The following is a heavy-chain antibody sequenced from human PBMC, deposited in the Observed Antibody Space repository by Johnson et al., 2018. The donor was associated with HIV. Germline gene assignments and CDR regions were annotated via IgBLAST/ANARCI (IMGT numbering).Heavy chain of an antibody. CDR1: FIFSSYA. D-gene: IGHD1-26*01. J-gene: IGHJ3*02. CDR2: ISGSGGST. CDR3: ARDKGGIVGYDAFDI. V-gene: IGHV3-23*01. Sequence: FIFSSYAMSWVRQAPGKGLEWVSAISGSGGSTYYADSVKGRFTISRDNSKNTLYLQMNSLRAEDTAVYYCARDKGGIVGYDAFDIWGQGTMVTVSS.